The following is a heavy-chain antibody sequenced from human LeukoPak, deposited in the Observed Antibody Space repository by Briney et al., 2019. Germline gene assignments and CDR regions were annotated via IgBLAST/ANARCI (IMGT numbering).Heavy chain of an antibody. Sequence: GGSLRLSCAASGFTFSGYNMHWVRQAPGKGPEWVSSISGGGAITSYADSVKGRFTIPRDNAKNTLYLQMNSLRAEDTAVYYCARAEGYCSGGSCLNWFDPWGQGTLVTVSS. CDR3: ARAEGYCSGGSCLNWFDP. CDR1: GFTFSGYN. J-gene: IGHJ5*02. D-gene: IGHD2-15*01. CDR2: ISGGGAIT. V-gene: IGHV3-74*01.